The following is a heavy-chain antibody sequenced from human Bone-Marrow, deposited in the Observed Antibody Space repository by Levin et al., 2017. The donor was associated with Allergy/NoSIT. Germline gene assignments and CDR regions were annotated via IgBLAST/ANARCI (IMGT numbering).Heavy chain of an antibody. D-gene: IGHD6-13*01. CDR1: GGTFSSYA. V-gene: IGHV1-69*13. Sequence: ASVKVSCKASGGTFSSYAISWVRQAPGQGLEWMGGIIPIFGTANYAQKFQGRVTITADESTSTAYMELSSLRSEDTAVYYCARCARRIGTSAYSSSWVQFDYWGQGTLVTVSS. J-gene: IGHJ4*02. CDR2: IIPIFGTA. CDR3: ARCARRIGTSAYSSSWVQFDY.